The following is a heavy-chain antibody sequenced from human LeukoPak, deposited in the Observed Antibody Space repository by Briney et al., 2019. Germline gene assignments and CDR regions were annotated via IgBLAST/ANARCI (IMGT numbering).Heavy chain of an antibody. Sequence: PSETLSLTCAVYGGSFSGYYWSWIRQPPGKGLEWIGEINHSGSTNYNPSLKSRVTISVDTSKNQFSLKLSSVTAADTAVYYCARVRGDFWSGHRQLDYWGQGTLVTVSS. V-gene: IGHV4-34*01. CDR2: INHSGST. CDR3: ARVRGDFWSGHRQLDY. D-gene: IGHD3-3*01. J-gene: IGHJ4*02. CDR1: GGSFSGYY.